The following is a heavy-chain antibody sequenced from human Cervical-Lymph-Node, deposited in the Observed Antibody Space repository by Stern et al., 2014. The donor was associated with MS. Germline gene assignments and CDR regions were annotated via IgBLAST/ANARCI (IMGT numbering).Heavy chain of an antibody. CDR3: TRPYSGYTNGHDGFDI. Sequence: QVQLVQSGAEVRNSGASVKLSCQASGYTFTSYYIHCVRQAPGQGLEWMGIIRPNTGSTINAQKFQGRVAMTRDTSTITVYMELSSLRSEDTAVYYCTRPYSGYTNGHDGFDIWGQGTMVTVSS. D-gene: IGHD5-12*01. V-gene: IGHV1-46*03. CDR1: GYTFTSYY. J-gene: IGHJ3*02. CDR2: IRPNTGST.